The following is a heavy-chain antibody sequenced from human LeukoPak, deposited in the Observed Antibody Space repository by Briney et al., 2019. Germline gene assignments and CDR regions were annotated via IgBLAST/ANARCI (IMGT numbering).Heavy chain of an antibody. CDR2: IYSGGST. V-gene: IGHV3-53*01. J-gene: IGHJ4*02. D-gene: IGHD1-14*01. CDR1: GFTVSSNY. Sequence: GGSLRLSCAASGFTVSSNYMSWVRQAPGKGLEWVSVIYSGGSTYYADSVKGRFTISRDTSRNTLYLQMNSLRAEDTAMYYCTRDSTTFRFGYWGQGTLVTVSS. CDR3: TRDSTTFRFGY.